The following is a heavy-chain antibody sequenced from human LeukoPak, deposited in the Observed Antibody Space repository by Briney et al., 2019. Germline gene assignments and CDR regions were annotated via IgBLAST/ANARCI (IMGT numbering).Heavy chain of an antibody. CDR2: MSGSGGNT. J-gene: IGHJ4*02. CDR3: AKGSVGAIGGSFDY. CDR1: GFTFSSYG. Sequence: PGGSLRLSCAASGFTFSSYGMHWVRQAPGKGLEWVSGMSGSGGNTYYADSVKGRFNMSRDNSKNTLYLRMKSLRADDTAVYYCAKGSVGAIGGSFDYWGQGTPVTVSS. D-gene: IGHD1-26*01. V-gene: IGHV3-23*01.